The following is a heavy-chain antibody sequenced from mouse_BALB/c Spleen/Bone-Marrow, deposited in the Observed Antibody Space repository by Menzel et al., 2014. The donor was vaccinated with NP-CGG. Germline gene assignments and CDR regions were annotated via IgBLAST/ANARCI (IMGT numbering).Heavy chain of an antibody. D-gene: IGHD1-2*01. V-gene: IGHV4-1*02. CDR1: GFDFSGYW. CDR3: ARHYYYGYVDY. CDR2: INPESSTI. J-gene: IGHJ4*01. Sequence: EVQRVESGGGLVQPGGSLKLSCAVSGFDFSGYWMSWVRQAPGRGLEWIGEINPESSTINYTPSLKDKFSISRDNAKNTLYLQMSKVRSEDTALYNCARHYYYGYVDYWGQGTSVTVSS.